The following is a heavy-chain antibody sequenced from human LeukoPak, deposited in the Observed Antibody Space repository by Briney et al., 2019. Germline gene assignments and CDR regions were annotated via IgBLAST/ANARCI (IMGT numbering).Heavy chain of an antibody. J-gene: IGHJ4*02. D-gene: IGHD3-10*01. Sequence: GGSLRLSCAASGFTFSSYAMSWVRQAPGKGLEWVSAISGSGGITYYADSVKGRFTISRDNSKNTMYLQMNSLRAEDTAVYYCAKEGDYYYGSGSYYNRDYFDYWGQGTLVTVSS. CDR2: ISGSGGIT. V-gene: IGHV3-23*01. CDR3: AKEGDYYYGSGSYYNRDYFDY. CDR1: GFTFSSYA.